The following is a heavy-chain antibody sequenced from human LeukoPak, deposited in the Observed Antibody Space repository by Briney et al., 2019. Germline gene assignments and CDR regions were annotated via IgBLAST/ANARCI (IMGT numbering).Heavy chain of an antibody. D-gene: IGHD3-10*01. CDR3: ARDQPRRGSFDS. CDR1: GYTLTELS. V-gene: IGHV1-24*01. J-gene: IGHJ4*02. CDR2: FDPEDGET. Sequence: ASVKVSCKVSGYTLTELSMHWVRQAPGKGLEWMGGFDPEDGETIYAQKFQGRVTMTEDTSTDTAYMELSSLRPEDTAVYYCARDQPRRGSFDSWGQGTLVTVSS.